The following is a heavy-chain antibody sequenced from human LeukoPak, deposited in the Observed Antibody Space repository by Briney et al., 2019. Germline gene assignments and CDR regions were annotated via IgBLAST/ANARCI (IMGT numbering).Heavy chain of an antibody. Sequence: ASVKVSCKASGYTSTGYYMHWVRQAPGQGLEWMGWINPNSGGTNYAQKFQGRVTMTRDTSISTAYMELSRLRSDDTAVYYCARDLRGRDAFDIWGQGTMVTVSS. V-gene: IGHV1-2*02. CDR3: ARDLRGRDAFDI. J-gene: IGHJ3*02. CDR1: GYTSTGYY. CDR2: INPNSGGT. D-gene: IGHD3-10*01.